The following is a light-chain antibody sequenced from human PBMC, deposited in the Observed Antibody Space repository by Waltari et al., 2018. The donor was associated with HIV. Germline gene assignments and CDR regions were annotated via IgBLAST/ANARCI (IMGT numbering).Light chain of an antibody. CDR2: EVS. CDR3: SSYRSSSTPLWV. J-gene: IGLJ3*02. Sequence: SALTHPASVSGSPGQSITLSCPGPSSDVGSYNYVSWHHQHPDKAPKLIIYEVSNRPSGVSNRFSGSKSDNTASLTISGLQAEDEADYYCSSYRSSSTPLWVFGGGTKLTVL. CDR1: SSDVGSYNY. V-gene: IGLV2-14*01.